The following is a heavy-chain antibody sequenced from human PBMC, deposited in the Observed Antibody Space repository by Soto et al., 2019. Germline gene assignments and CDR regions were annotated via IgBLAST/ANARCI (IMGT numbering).Heavy chain of an antibody. CDR1: GGSISSSSYY. D-gene: IGHD3-10*01. J-gene: IGHJ3*02. Sequence: ETLSLTCTVSGGSISSSSYYWGWIRQPPGKGLEWIGSIYYSGSTYYNPSLKSRVTISVDTSKNQFSLKLSSVTAADTAVYYCARREGILWFGELFGDAFDIWGQGTMVTVSS. CDR2: IYYSGST. V-gene: IGHV4-39*01. CDR3: ARREGILWFGELFGDAFDI.